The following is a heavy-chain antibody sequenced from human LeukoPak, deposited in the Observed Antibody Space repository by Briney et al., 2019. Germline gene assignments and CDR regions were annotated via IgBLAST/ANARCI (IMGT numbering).Heavy chain of an antibody. D-gene: IGHD6-13*01. CDR3: AKGSSSWYENWFDP. CDR1: GFTFSSYA. J-gene: IGHJ5*02. Sequence: PGGSLRLSXAASGFTFSSYAMSWVRQAPGKGLEWVSAISGSGGSTYYADSVKGRFTISRDNSKNTLSLQMNSLRAEDTAVYYCAKGSSSWYENWFDPWGQGTLVTVSS. V-gene: IGHV3-23*01. CDR2: ISGSGGST.